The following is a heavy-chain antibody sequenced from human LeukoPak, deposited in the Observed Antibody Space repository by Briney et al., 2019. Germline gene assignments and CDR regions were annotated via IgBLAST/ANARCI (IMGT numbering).Heavy chain of an antibody. D-gene: IGHD5-18*01. Sequence: PGGSLRLSCAASGFTVSSNYMSWVRQAPGKGLEWVSVIYSGGSTYYADSVKGRFTISRDNSKNTLYLQMNSLTAEDTAVYYCARDLSGIAGYTYGRGIDYWGQGTLVTVSS. V-gene: IGHV3-66*01. CDR1: GFTVSSNY. CDR3: ARDLSGIAGYTYGRGIDY. CDR2: IYSGGST. J-gene: IGHJ4*02.